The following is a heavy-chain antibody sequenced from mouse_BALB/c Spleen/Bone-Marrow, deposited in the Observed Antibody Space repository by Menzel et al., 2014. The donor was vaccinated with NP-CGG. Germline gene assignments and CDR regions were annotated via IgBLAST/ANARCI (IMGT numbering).Heavy chain of an antibody. V-gene: IGHV4-1*02. Sequence: AAGGVDFSRYWMSWVRQAPGKGLEWIGEINPDSRTINYSPSLKDKFIISRDNAKNTLCLRLNKVRSEDTALYYCARPDYYGYLNYWGQGTTLTVSS. J-gene: IGHJ2*01. CDR1: GVDFSRYW. CDR2: INPDSRTI. CDR3: ARPDYYGYLNY. D-gene: IGHD1-1*01.